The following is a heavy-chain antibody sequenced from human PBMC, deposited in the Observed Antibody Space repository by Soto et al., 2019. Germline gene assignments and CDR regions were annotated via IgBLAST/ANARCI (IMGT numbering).Heavy chain of an antibody. CDR2: IKSKTYGGTT. V-gene: IGHV3-49*03. Sequence: EVQLVESGGDLVQPGQSLRLSCTASGFTFGDYAMSWIRQAPGKGLEWVSFIKSKTYGGTTEYAAYVSGRFTISRDDSKSIAYLPMRSLKTNDTAVYYSCRAFRAGAVAPCWGQGTLVTVSS. D-gene: IGHD6-19*01. J-gene: IGHJ3*01. CDR3: CRAFRAGAVAPC. CDR1: GFTFGDYA.